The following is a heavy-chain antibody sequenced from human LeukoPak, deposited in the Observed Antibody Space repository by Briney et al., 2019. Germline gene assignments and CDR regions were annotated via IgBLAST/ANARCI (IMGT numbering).Heavy chain of an antibody. CDR2: IYYSGST. J-gene: IGHJ4*02. CDR1: GGSISSSSYY. Sequence: SETLSLTCTVSGGSISSSSYYWGWIRQPPGKGLEWIGSIYYSGSTYYNPSLKSRVTISVDTSKNQFSLKLSSVTAADTAVYYCARHIREWDSSGYYFDYWGQGTLVTVSS. CDR3: ARHIREWDSSGYYFDY. V-gene: IGHV4-39*01. D-gene: IGHD3-22*01.